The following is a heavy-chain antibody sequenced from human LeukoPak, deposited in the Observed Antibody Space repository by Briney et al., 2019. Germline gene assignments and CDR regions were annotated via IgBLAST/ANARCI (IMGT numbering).Heavy chain of an antibody. J-gene: IGHJ2*01. V-gene: IGHV1-2*02. CDR1: GYTFTGYY. Sequence: ASVTVSCKASGYTFTGYYMHWVRQAPGQGLEWMGWINPNSGGTNYAQKFQGRVTMTRDTSISTAYMELSRLRSDDTAVYYCARDRSSNSGYDSWYFDLWGRGTLVTVSS. CDR3: ARDRSSNSGYDSWYFDL. D-gene: IGHD5-12*01. CDR2: INPNSGGT.